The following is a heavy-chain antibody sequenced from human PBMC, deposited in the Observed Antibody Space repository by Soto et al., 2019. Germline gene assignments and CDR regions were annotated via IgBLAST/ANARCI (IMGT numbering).Heavy chain of an antibody. D-gene: IGHD3-22*01. CDR1: GGPYSKYS. V-gene: IGHV1-69*02. J-gene: IGHJ4*02. Sequence: QVQLVQSGTEVKKPGSSVTVSCKASGGPYSKYSISWVRQAPGQGLEWMGRIIPIFDITNYAQKFQGRVTITADKSTSTVYMDLSSLTSEDTAVYYCARSLLGDYYDSDGLDNWGQGTLVTVSS. CDR2: IIPIFDIT. CDR3: ARSLLGDYYDSDGLDN.